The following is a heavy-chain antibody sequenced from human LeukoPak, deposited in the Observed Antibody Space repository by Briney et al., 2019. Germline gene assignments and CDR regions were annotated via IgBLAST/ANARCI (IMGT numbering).Heavy chain of an antibody. Sequence: SETLSLTCAVYGGSFGGSLSAYYWSWIRQAPGKGLEWIGEINQSGSTNYDQSLKSRVTISVDTSKNQFSLKLTSVTAADTAVYYCARGGLGYGYDTWGQGTLVIVSS. V-gene: IGHV4-34*01. D-gene: IGHD5-18*01. CDR1: GGSFGGSLSAYY. CDR3: ARGGLGYGYDT. CDR2: INQSGST. J-gene: IGHJ5*02.